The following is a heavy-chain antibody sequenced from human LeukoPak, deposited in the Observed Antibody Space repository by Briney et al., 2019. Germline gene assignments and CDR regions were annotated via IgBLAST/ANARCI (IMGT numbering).Heavy chain of an antibody. V-gene: IGHV1-18*01. CDR2: ISAYNGNT. Sequence: ASVKVPCKASGYTFTSYGISWVRQAPGQGLEWMGWISAYNGNTNYAQKFQGRVTITADKSTSTAYMELSSLRSEDTAVYYCARSAYGLQPLDYWGQGTLVTVSS. CDR1: GYTFTSYG. D-gene: IGHD1-14*01. CDR3: ARSAYGLQPLDY. J-gene: IGHJ4*02.